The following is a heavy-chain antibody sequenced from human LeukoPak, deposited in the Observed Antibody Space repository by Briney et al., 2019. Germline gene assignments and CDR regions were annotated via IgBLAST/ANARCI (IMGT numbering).Heavy chain of an antibody. Sequence: GGALRLSCAASGISFINYAMSWVRQTPGKGLEWVSTIGNDGSKYDPDSVKCRFTISRDNSKNTLFLQMNSLRVGDTAVYYCAKDDSSSWFDYWGQGNLVTVSS. CDR2: IGNDGSK. CDR3: AKDDSSSWFDY. J-gene: IGHJ4*02. CDR1: GISFINYA. D-gene: IGHD6-13*01. V-gene: IGHV3-23*01.